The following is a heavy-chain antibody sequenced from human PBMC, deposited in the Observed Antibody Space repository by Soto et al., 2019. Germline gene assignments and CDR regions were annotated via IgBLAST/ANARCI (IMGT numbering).Heavy chain of an antibody. V-gene: IGHV3-23*01. Sequence: PGGSLGLSCAASGLTFSSYAMSWVRQAPGKGLEWVSAISGSGGSTYYADSVKGRFTISRDNSKNTLYLQMNSLRAEDTAVYYCAKEMVSDFWSGSIIWGSSYFEDWGQGTLVSVSS. D-gene: IGHD3-3*01. CDR3: AKEMVSDFWSGSIIWGSSYFED. CDR2: ISGSGGST. CDR1: GLTFSSYA. J-gene: IGHJ4*02.